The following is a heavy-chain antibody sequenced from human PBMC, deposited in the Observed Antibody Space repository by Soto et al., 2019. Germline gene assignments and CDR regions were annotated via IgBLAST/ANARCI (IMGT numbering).Heavy chain of an antibody. J-gene: IGHJ4*02. CDR2: ITSGGDTL. CDR3: ATHSGYDRDY. D-gene: IGHD5-12*01. CDR1: GFTFRSYE. Sequence: EVQLVESGGGLVRPGGSLRLSCAASGFTFRSYEMNWVRQSPGKGLEWVAYITSGGDTLYYADSVKGRITISRDNAKNSLCLQMNSLRAEDTAVYYCATHSGYDRDYWGQGTLVTVSS. V-gene: IGHV3-48*03.